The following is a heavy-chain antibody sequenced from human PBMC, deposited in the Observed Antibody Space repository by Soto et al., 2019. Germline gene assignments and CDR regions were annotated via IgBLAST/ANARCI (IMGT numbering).Heavy chain of an antibody. CDR3: AKDRNYPRDQFHY. D-gene: IGHD1-7*01. J-gene: IGHJ4*02. CDR1: GFTFSTYA. Sequence: GGSLRLSCAASGFTFSTYALSWVRQAPGKGLEWVAAISANGQGIYYADSVRGRFTISRDNSKNTIFLHMDSLRAEDTAVYYCAKDRNYPRDQFHYWGQGTLVTVSS. V-gene: IGHV3-23*01. CDR2: ISANGQGI.